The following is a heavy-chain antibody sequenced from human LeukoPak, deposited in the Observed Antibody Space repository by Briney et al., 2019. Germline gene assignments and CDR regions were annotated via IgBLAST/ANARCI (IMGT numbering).Heavy chain of an antibody. V-gene: IGHV3-64D*08. CDR2: ISMNGGCT. D-gene: IGHD3-10*01. CDR1: GYIFSPWH. Sequence: PGGSESLLCTACGYIFSPWHTLGPRQAPGKGLEYVSAISMNGGCTYYADSVKGRITISRDNSKNALSLQMSSPKPEDTAVYYCVKGRGYYGMTIYRTSSDALTRGQGNPVTVSS. J-gene: IGHJ6*01. CDR3: VKGRGYYGMTIYRTSSDALT.